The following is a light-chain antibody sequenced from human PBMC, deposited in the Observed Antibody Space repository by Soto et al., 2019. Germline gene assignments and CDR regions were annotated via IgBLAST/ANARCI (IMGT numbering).Light chain of an antibody. CDR2: GAS. V-gene: IGKV1D-13*01. J-gene: IGKJ1*01. Sequence: AIQMTQSPSSLSASVGDIVTITCRASQSIANYLNWYQQRPGKAPKLLIYGASTLHSGIPAIFSGSGSGTEFTLTISSLQSEDFAVYYCQQYNNWPRTFGQGTKVDIK. CDR1: QSIANY. CDR3: QQYNNWPRT.